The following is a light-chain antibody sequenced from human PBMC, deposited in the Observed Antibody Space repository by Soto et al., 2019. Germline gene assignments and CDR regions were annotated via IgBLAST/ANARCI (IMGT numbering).Light chain of an antibody. Sequence: DIQMTQSPSSLSASVGDRVTIICRASQSISSYLNWYQQKPGKAPKLLIYAASSLQSGVPSRFSGSGSGTDFTLTISSLQPEDFATYYCQQRYSTPRTFGQGTKLEIK. CDR2: AAS. CDR3: QQRYSTPRT. J-gene: IGKJ2*01. V-gene: IGKV1-39*01. CDR1: QSISSY.